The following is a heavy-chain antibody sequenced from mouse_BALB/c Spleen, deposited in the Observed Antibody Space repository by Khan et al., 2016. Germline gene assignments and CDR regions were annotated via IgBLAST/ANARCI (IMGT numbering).Heavy chain of an antibody. CDR2: ISDGGSYT. J-gene: IGHJ3*01. CDR3: AREGLRRGFAY. CDR1: GFTFSDYY. Sequence: EVELVESGGGLVKPGGSLKLSCAASGFTFSDYYMYWVRQTPEKRLEWVATISDGGSYTYYPDSVKGRFTISRDNAKNTLYLQLSSLKSEDRAMYYCAREGLRRGFAYWGQGTLVTVSA. V-gene: IGHV5-4*02. D-gene: IGHD2-4*01.